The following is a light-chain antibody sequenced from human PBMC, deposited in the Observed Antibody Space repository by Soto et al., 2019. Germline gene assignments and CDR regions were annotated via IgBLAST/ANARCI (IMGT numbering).Light chain of an antibody. J-gene: IGKJ4*01. CDR3: QQYNDWPLT. V-gene: IGKV3-15*01. CDR2: GAS. CDR1: QSISSN. Sequence: EIVMTQSPATLSVSPGEGATLSCRASQSISSNLAWYQQKPGQAPKLLIYGASTRATGFPARFSGSGSGTEFTLTFSSLPSEDFAVYYCQQYNDWPLTFGGGTKVEIK.